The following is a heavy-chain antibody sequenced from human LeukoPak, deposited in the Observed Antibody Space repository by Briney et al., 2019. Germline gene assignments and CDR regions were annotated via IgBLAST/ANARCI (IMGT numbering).Heavy chain of an antibody. D-gene: IGHD3-10*01. J-gene: IGHJ6*03. V-gene: IGHV4-61*02. Sequence: SGTLSLTCTVSGDSISSGSYYWSWIRQPAGKGLEWIGRIYTSGTTNYNPSLKSRVTISVDTSNNQFSLKLTSVTAADTAVYYCARDRPDYYGSGPYYYYMDVWGKGTTVTISS. CDR2: IYTSGTT. CDR1: GDSISSGSYY. CDR3: ARDRPDYYGSGPYYYYMDV.